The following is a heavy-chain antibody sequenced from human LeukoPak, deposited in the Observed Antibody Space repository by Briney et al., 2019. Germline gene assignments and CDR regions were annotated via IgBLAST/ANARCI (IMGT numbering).Heavy chain of an antibody. CDR1: GRSFSSGSYY. Sequence: SETLSLTCTVSGRSFSSGSYYWSWIRQPAGKGLEWIGRIYTSGSTNYNPSLKSRVTISVDTSKNQFSLKLSSVTAADTAVYYCARGGGDWGFHQSDYWGQGTLVTVSS. V-gene: IGHV4-61*02. CDR3: ARGGGDWGFHQSDY. CDR2: IYTSGST. J-gene: IGHJ4*02. D-gene: IGHD2-21*01.